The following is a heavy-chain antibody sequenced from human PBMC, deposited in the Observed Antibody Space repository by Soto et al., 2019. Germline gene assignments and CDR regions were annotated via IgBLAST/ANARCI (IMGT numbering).Heavy chain of an antibody. CDR3: VKELHDNSGSPLYYFDS. Sequence: GGSLRLSCAASGFSVSTNYMSWVRQAPGRGLEWVSVIFTGGDTYSADSVKGRFTMSRDSSRTTLYLQMNNLRAEDTAVYYCVKELHDNSGSPLYYFDSWGPGTLVTVSS. J-gene: IGHJ4*02. CDR2: IFTGGDT. CDR1: GFSVSTNY. D-gene: IGHD3-22*01. V-gene: IGHV3-53*01.